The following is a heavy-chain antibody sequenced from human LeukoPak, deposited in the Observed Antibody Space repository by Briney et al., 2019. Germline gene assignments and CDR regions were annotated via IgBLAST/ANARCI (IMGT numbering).Heavy chain of an antibody. V-gene: IGHV3-43*02. CDR2: ISGDGGST. CDR3: AKVRNRVSSGYDYFDY. Sequence: PGGSLRLSCAASGFTFDEYAMHWVRQAPGKGLEWVSLISGDGGSTYYADSVKGRFTISRDNSKNSLYLQMNSLRTEDTALYYCAKVRNRVSSGYDYFDYWGQGTLVTVSS. J-gene: IGHJ4*02. D-gene: IGHD3-10*01. CDR1: GFTFDEYA.